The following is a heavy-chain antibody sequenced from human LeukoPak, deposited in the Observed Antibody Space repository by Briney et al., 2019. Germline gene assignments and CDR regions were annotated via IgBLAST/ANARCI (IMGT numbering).Heavy chain of an antibody. D-gene: IGHD3-10*01. J-gene: IGHJ4*02. CDR3: AREGPVLWFGESSHFDY. Sequence: GGSLRLSCVASGFTFSSYWMTWVRQAPGKGLEWVANIKTDGSQIYYVDSVKGRFTISRDNAKNSLYLQMNSLRAEDTAVYYCAREGPVLWFGESSHFDYWGQGTLVTVSS. CDR1: GFTFSSYW. V-gene: IGHV3-7*01. CDR2: IKTDGSQI.